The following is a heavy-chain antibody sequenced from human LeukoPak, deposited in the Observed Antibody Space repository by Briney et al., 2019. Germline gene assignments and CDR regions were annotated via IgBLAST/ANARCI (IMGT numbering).Heavy chain of an antibody. V-gene: IGHV5-51*01. CDR1: GYSFTSYW. D-gene: IGHD3-22*01. CDR3: ARMYYYDSSGYFSEVDY. CDR2: IYPGDSST. Sequence: GESLRISCKGSGYSFTSYWIGWVRQMPGKGLEWMGIIYPGDSSTRYSPSFQGQVTISADKSISTAYLQWSSLKASDTAMYYCARMYYYDSSGYFSEVDYWGQGTLVTVSS. J-gene: IGHJ4*02.